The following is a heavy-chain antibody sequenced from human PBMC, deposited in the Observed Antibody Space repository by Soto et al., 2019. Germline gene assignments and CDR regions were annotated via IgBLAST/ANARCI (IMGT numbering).Heavy chain of an antibody. Sequence: SETLSLTCVVSGYSISSGYYWVSIRQPPGKGLEWIGSIHHSGNTYYTPSLKSRVTISVDTSKNHFSLKLRSVTAADTAAYSCSIRVTPTGFDYWGQGTLVTVSS. V-gene: IGHV4-38-2*01. CDR2: IHHSGNT. J-gene: IGHJ4*02. CDR3: SIRVTPTGFDY. D-gene: IGHD2-21*02. CDR1: GYSISSGYY.